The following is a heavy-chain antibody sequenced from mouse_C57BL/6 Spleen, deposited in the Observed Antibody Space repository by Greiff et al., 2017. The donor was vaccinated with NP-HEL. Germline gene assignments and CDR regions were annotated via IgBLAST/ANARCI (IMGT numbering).Heavy chain of an antibody. CDR2: ISGGGGNT. D-gene: IGHD1-1*02. J-gene: IGHJ2*01. CDR1: GFTFSSYT. Sequence: EVQRVESGGGLVKPGGSLKLSCAASGFTFSSYTMSWVRQTPEKRLEWVATISGGGGNTYYPASVKGRFTISRDNAKNTLYLQMSRLRSEDTALYYCARLTMSFDYWGQGTTLTVSS. CDR3: ARLTMSFDY. V-gene: IGHV5-9*01.